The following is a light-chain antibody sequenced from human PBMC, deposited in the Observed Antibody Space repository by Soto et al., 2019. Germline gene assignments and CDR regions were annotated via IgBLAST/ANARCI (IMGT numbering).Light chain of an antibody. CDR2: DAS. J-gene: IGKJ1*01. Sequence: DIQMTQSPSTLSASVGDRVTITCRASQSISSWLAWYQQKPGKAPKLLIYDASGLQSGVPSRFSGSGSGTEFTLTISSLQPDDFATYYCQQYKTFSWTFGQGTKVDIK. CDR3: QQYKTFSWT. V-gene: IGKV1-5*01. CDR1: QSISSW.